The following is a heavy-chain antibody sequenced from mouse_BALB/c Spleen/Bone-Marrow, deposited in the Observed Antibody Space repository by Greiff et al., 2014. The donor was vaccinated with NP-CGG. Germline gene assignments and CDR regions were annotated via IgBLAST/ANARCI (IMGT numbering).Heavy chain of an antibody. Sequence: EVQRVESGGGLVQPGGSRKLSCAASGFTFSSFGMHWVRQAPEKGLEWVAYISSGSSTIYYGDTVMGRFTISRDNSKNTLFLQMTSLRSEDTATYYCVRSGSSSGYFDYWGQGTTLTVSS. V-gene: IGHV5-17*02. CDR1: GFTFSSFG. D-gene: IGHD1-1*01. J-gene: IGHJ2*01. CDR3: VRSGSSSGYFDY. CDR2: ISSGSSTI.